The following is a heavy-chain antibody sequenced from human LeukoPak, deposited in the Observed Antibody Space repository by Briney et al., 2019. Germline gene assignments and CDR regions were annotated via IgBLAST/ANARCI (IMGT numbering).Heavy chain of an antibody. CDR2: IRSKANSYAT. CDR1: GFTFSGSA. V-gene: IGHV3-73*01. J-gene: IGHJ3*02. D-gene: IGHD3-22*01. Sequence: PGGSLRLSCAASGFTFSGSAMHWVRQAPGKGLEWVGRIRSKANSYATAYAASVKGRFTISRDDSKNTAYLQMNSLKTEDTAVYYCTRPTRYDSNHDAFDIWGQGTMSPSPQ. CDR3: TRPTRYDSNHDAFDI.